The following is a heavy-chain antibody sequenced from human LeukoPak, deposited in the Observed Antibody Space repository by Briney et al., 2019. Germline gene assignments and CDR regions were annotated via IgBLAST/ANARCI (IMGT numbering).Heavy chain of an antibody. D-gene: IGHD3-9*01. CDR3: ASTYYDILTGFYRGSYYFDY. CDR2: IYYSGGT. J-gene: IGHJ4*02. V-gene: IGHV4-39*01. Sequence: SETLSLTCTVSGVSISSSNSYWGWIRQPPGKGLEWIGSIYYSGGTYYNPSLKSRVTISVDTSKNQFSLKLSSVTAADTAVYYCASTYYDILTGFYRGSYYFDYWGQGTLVTVSS. CDR1: GVSISSSNSY.